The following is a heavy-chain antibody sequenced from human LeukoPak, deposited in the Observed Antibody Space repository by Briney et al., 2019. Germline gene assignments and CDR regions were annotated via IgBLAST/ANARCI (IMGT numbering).Heavy chain of an antibody. CDR1: GFTFSSYW. CDR3: ARDEGSGSYYARAHAVADY. V-gene: IGHV3-7*01. J-gene: IGHJ4*02. D-gene: IGHD3-10*01. Sequence: GGSLRLSCAASGFTFSSYWMSSVRQAPGKGLEWVANIKQDGSEKYYVDSVKGRFTISRDNAKNSLYLQMNSLRAEDTAVYYCARDEGSGSYYARAHAVADYWGQGTLVTVSS. CDR2: IKQDGSEK.